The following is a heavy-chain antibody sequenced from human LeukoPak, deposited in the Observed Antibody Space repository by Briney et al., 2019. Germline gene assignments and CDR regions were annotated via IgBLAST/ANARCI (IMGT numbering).Heavy chain of an antibody. V-gene: IGHV3-9*01. CDR1: GFTFDDYA. D-gene: IGHD6-13*01. CDR2: ISWNSGSI. J-gene: IGHJ4*02. CDR3: AKAYFPLYSSSWYVGDFFDY. Sequence: GGSLRLSCAASGFTFDDYAMHWVRQAPGKGLEWVSGISWNSGSIGYADSVKGRFTISRDNAKNSLYLQMNSPRAEDTALYYCAKAYFPLYSSSWYVGDFFDYWGQGTLVTVSS.